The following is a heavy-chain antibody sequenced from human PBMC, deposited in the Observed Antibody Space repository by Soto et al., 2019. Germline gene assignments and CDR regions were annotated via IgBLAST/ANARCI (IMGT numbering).Heavy chain of an antibody. CDR3: ARGPRYYTSRRFYKGFDS. Sequence: QVQLVESGGGLVKPGGSLRLSCAASGFTFSDYFMTWIRQAPGKGLEWVSYISSSDSTTYYADSVKVRFTISRDDAKNSLYLQMNSRRAEDPAVYYCARGPRYYTSRRFYKGFDSWGQGTPVTVSS. CDR1: GFTFSDYF. D-gene: IGHD3-10*01. J-gene: IGHJ4*02. CDR2: ISSSDSTT. V-gene: IGHV3-11*01.